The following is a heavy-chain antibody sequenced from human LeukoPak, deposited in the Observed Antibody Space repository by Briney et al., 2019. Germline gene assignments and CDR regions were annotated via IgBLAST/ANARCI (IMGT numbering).Heavy chain of an antibody. J-gene: IGHJ5*02. D-gene: IGHD3-10*01. CDR3: ARDRVTMVRGVIIINWFDP. V-gene: IGHV1-2*02. CDR2: INPNSGGT. CDR1: GYTFTGYY. Sequence: GASVTVSCKASGYTFTGYYMHWVRQAPGQGLEWMGWINPNSGGTNYAQKFQGRVTMTRDTSISTAYMELSRLRSDDTAVYYCARDRVTMVRGVIIINWFDPWGQGTLVTVSS.